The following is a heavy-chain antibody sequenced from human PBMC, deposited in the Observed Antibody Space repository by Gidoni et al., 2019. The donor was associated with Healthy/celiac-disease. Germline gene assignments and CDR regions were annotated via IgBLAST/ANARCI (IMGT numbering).Heavy chain of an antibody. J-gene: IGHJ4*02. Sequence: QVQLVESGGGVVQPGRSLRLSCAASGFTYSSSGMHWVRQAPCKGLEWVAVISYDGSKKYYADSVKGRFTISRDNSKNTLYLQMNSLRAEDTAVYYCAKDRSLRFLEWLLGDWGQGTLVTVSS. V-gene: IGHV3-30*18. CDR1: GFTYSSSG. CDR3: AKDRSLRFLEWLLGD. CDR2: ISYDGSKK. D-gene: IGHD3-3*01.